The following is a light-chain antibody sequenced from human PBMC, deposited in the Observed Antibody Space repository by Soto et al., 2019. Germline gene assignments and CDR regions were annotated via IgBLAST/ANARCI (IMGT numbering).Light chain of an antibody. CDR2: ANS. CDR3: QSYDSSLSGVV. CDR1: SSSIGAGYD. V-gene: IGLV1-40*01. Sequence: QSVLTQPPSVSAAPGQRGTISCTGSSSSIGAGYDVHWYQQLPGTAPKLLIYANSNRPSGVPDRFSASKSGTSASLAITGLQAEDEADYYCQSYDSSLSGVVFGGGTKLTVL. J-gene: IGLJ2*01.